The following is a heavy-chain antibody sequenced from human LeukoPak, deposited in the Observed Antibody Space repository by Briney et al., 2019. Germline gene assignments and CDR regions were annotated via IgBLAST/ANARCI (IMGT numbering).Heavy chain of an antibody. Sequence: SETPSLTCTVSGGSISSYYWSWIRQPPGKGLEWIGYIYYSGSTNYNPSLKSRVTMSVDTSKNQLSLKLSSVTAADTAVYYCARARIVGAGDFDYWGQGTLVTVSS. CDR2: IYYSGST. J-gene: IGHJ4*02. CDR1: GGSISSYY. CDR3: ARARIVGAGDFDY. D-gene: IGHD1-26*01. V-gene: IGHV4-59*12.